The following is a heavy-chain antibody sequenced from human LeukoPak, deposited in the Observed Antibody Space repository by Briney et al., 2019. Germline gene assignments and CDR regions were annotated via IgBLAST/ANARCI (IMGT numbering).Heavy chain of an antibody. Sequence: GGSLRLSCSTSGFTFSNHFMHWVRQAPGKGLEYVSSIGPNGASTLYADSVKGRFTISRDNSKNALYLQLTSLRLEDTALYYCVKDLTGAWSFDYWGQGTLVTVSS. CDR3: VKDLTGAWSFDY. CDR1: GFTFSNHF. J-gene: IGHJ4*02. V-gene: IGHV3-64D*06. CDR2: IGPNGAST. D-gene: IGHD3-9*01.